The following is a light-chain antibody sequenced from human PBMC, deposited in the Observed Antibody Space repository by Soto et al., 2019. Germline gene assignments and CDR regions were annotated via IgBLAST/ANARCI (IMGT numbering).Light chain of an antibody. CDR2: TAS. CDR1: QAIRNE. J-gene: IGKJ1*01. Sequence: AIQLTQYPSSLSASVGDRVVITCRASQAIRNELGWYQQKPGKAPELLIYTASILQSGVPSRFSGSGSGAYFTLTIRSLQPEEFATYYCLHDYSYPRTFGPGTKVEIK. V-gene: IGKV1-6*01. CDR3: LHDYSYPRT.